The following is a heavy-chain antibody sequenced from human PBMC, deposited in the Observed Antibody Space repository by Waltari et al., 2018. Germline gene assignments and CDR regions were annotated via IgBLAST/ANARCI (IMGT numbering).Heavy chain of an antibody. CDR1: GFSLSTNAMC. CDR2: IDWDGDK. J-gene: IGHJ6*03. Sequence: QVTLTEYGPALVKPAQTLTLTCTFSGFSLSTNAMCVTWDRQCPGKALEWRARIDWDGDKYDSWALNMRLSISKDTSRNEVARTLTDVDPADTGTYDCAQTIAGLTSGGLIINYYYYMAGGGKGTTVIVSS. CDR3: AQTIAGLTSGGLIINYYYYMAG. D-gene: IGHD3-16*02. V-gene: IGHV2-70*15.